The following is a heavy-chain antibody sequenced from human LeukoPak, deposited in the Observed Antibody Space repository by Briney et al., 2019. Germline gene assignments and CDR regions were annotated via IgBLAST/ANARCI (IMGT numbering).Heavy chain of an antibody. CDR2: IYYSGST. CDR1: GGSISSYY. CDR3: ARAGVATHY. Sequence: SETLSLTCTVSGGSISSYYWSWIRQPPGKGLEWIGYIYYSGSTNYNPSPKSRVTISVDTSKNQFSLKLDSVTAADTAVYYCARAGVATHYWGQGTLVTVSS. J-gene: IGHJ4*02. V-gene: IGHV4-59*01. D-gene: IGHD5-12*01.